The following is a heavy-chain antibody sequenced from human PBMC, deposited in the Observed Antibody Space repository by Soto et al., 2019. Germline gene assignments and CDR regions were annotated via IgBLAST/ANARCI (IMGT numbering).Heavy chain of an antibody. V-gene: IGHV3-21*01. Sequence: EVQLVESGGSLVKPGGSLRLSCAASVFIFSGFGMNWVRQAPEKGLEWVSSITPSASYIYYADSVKGRFTISRDNAKNSLYLQMNSLRAENAAVYLCARGRSGSSWYGLGGMDVWCQGTTVTVSS. CDR1: VFIFSGFG. J-gene: IGHJ6*02. D-gene: IGHD6-13*01. CDR2: ITPSASYI. CDR3: ARGRSGSSWYGLGGMDV.